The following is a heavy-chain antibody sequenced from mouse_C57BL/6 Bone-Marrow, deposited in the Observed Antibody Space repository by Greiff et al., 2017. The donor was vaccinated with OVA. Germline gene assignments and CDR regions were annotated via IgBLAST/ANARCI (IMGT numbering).Heavy chain of an antibody. CDR2: IYPGGGYT. CDR1: GYTFTNYW. Sequence: VQLQQSGAELVRPGTSVKMSCKASGYTFTNYWIGWAKQRPGHGLEWIGDIYPGGGYTNYNEKFKGKATLTADKSSSTAYMQFSSLTSEDSAIYYCARWYGYYYLYFDVWGTGTTVTVSS. D-gene: IGHD2-3*01. CDR3: ARWYGYYYLYFDV. V-gene: IGHV1-63*01. J-gene: IGHJ1*03.